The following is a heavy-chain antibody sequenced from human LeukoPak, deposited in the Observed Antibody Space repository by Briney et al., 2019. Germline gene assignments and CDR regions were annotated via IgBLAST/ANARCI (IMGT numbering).Heavy chain of an antibody. D-gene: IGHD3-3*01. Sequence: SGPTLVNPTQTLTLTCTFSGFSLSTCGVGVGWILQPPGKALEWLSLIYWDDDKRYSPSLKSRLTITKDTSKNQVVLTMTNMDPVDTATYYCAHSYDFWSGPYREYWGQGTLVTVSS. V-gene: IGHV2-5*02. J-gene: IGHJ4*02. CDR2: IYWDDDK. CDR3: AHSYDFWSGPYREY. CDR1: GFSLSTCGVG.